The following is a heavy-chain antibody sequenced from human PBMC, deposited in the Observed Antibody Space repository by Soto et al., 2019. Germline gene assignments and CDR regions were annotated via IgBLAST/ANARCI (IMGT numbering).Heavy chain of an antibody. V-gene: IGHV1-18*04. J-gene: IGHJ3*01. D-gene: IGHD1-26*01. CDR2: ISAYNGNT. CDR1: GYSFTNYG. CDR3: ARDRWEVRTDAFDF. Sequence: QIQLVESGGEVKKPGASVKVSCKASGYSFTNYGISWVRQAPGQGLEWLGWISAYNGNTNYAQKFQGRVTMTTDKSTSTAYMERRRLRSDDTAVYYCARDRWEVRTDAFDFWGQGTMVTVSS.